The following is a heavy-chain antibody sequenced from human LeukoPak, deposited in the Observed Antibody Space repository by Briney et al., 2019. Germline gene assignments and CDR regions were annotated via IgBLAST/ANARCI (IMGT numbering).Heavy chain of an antibody. J-gene: IGHJ4*02. CDR3: AKDDAWIRFGE. V-gene: IGHV3-11*01. CDR1: GFTFSDYY. CDR2: ISSSGSTI. Sequence: GGSLRLSCAASGFTFSDYYMSWIRQAPGKGLEWVSYISSSGSTIYYADSVKGRFTISRDNSKNTLYLQMNSLRAEDTAVYYCAKDDAWIRFGEWSQGTLVTVSS. D-gene: IGHD3-10*01.